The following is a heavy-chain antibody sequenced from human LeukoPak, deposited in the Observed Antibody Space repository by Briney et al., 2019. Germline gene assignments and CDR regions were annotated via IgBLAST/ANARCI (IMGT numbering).Heavy chain of an antibody. CDR2: IYYSGST. J-gene: IGHJ5*02. CDR1: GGSISSYY. V-gene: IGHV4-59*01. CDR3: VRLTIFGVLTINWFDP. Sequence: SETLSLTCTVSGGSISSYYWSWIRQPPGKGLEWIGYIYYSGSTNYNPSLKSRVTISVDTSKNQFSLKLSSVTAADTAVYYCVRLTIFGVLTINWFDPWGQGTLVTVSS. D-gene: IGHD3-3*02.